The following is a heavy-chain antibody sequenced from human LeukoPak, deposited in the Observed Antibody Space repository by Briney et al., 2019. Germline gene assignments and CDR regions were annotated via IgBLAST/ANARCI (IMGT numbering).Heavy chain of an antibody. CDR3: ARSEGSFCSGANCHAFDI. D-gene: IGHD2-15*01. Sequence: SETLSLTCAVSGYSISSGYYWGWIRRPPGKGLEGIGIIYHSGSTYYIPSLKSRVTISVDTSKNQFSLKLSSVTAADTALYYCARSEGSFCSGANCHAFDIWGQGAMVTVSS. J-gene: IGHJ3*02. CDR2: IYHSGST. V-gene: IGHV4-38-2*01. CDR1: GYSISSGYY.